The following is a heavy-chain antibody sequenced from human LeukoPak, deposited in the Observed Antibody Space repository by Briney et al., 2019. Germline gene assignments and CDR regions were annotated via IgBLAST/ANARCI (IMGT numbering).Heavy chain of an antibody. D-gene: IGHD3-22*01. J-gene: IGHJ4*02. Sequence: GGSLRLSCAASGFTFSNAWMNWVRQAPGKGLGWVSSFGTRSTSIYHAGSVKGRFAISRDNAKNLLYLQMNSLRAEDTALYYCAREVSEGFDFWGQGTLVTVSS. CDR3: AREVSEGFDF. V-gene: IGHV3-21*01. CDR2: FGTRSTSI. CDR1: GFTFSNAW.